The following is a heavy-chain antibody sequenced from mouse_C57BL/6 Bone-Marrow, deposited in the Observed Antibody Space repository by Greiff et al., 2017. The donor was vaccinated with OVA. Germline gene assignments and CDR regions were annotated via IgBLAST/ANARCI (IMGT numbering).Heavy chain of an antibody. CDR1: GFTFSDYG. V-gene: IGHV5-15*01. J-gene: IGHJ2*01. D-gene: IGHD2-4*01. Sequence: EVHLVESGGGLVQPGGSLKLSCEASGFTFSDYGMAWVRQAPRKGPEWVAFISNLADSIYYADNVKGRFTISIENANNTLYLEMSSLRSEETAMDYCAIRRYDYDGFDYWGQGTTLTVSS. CDR2: ISNLADSI. CDR3: AIRRYDYDGFDY.